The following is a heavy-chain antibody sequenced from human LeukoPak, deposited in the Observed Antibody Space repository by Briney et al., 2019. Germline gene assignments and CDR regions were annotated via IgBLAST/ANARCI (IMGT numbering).Heavy chain of an antibody. D-gene: IGHD3-10*01. CDR1: GYTFTGYY. Sequence: ASVKVSCKASGYTFTGYYMHWVRQAPGQGLEWMGRINPNSGGTNYAQKFQGRVTMTRDTSISTAYMELSRLRSDDTAVYYCARALRPMTPMVRGAPGYWGQGTLVTVSS. CDR2: INPNSGGT. J-gene: IGHJ4*02. V-gene: IGHV1-2*06. CDR3: ARALRPMTPMVRGAPGY.